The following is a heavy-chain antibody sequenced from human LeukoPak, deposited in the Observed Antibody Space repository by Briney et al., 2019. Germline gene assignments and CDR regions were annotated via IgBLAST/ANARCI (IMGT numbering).Heavy chain of an antibody. J-gene: IGHJ4*02. Sequence: ASVKVSCKASGYAFTSYDINWVRQATGQGLEWMGWMNPNSGNTGYAQKFQGRVTMTRNTSISTAYMELSRLRSDDTAVYYCARDPSPTLYSSGCDYWGQGTLVTVSS. V-gene: IGHV1-8*01. CDR1: GYAFTSYD. CDR3: ARDPSPTLYSSGCDY. D-gene: IGHD6-19*01. CDR2: MNPNSGNT.